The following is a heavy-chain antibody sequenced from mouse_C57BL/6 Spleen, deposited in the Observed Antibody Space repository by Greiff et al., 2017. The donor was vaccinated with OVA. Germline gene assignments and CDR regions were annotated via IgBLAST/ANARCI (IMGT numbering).Heavy chain of an antibody. J-gene: IGHJ4*01. CDR2: IYWDDDK. D-gene: IGHD1-1*01. V-gene: IGHV8-12*01. Sequence: QVTLKESGPGILQSSQTLSLTCSFSGFSLSTSGMGVSWIRQPSGKGLEWLAHIYWDDDKRYNPSLKSRLTISKDTSRNQVFLKITSVDTADTATYYCARSPTTVGAMDYWGQGTSVTVSS. CDR3: ARSPTTVGAMDY. CDR1: GFSLSTSGMG.